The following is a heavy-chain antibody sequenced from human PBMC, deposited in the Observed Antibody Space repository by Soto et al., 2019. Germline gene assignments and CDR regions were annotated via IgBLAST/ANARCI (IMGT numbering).Heavy chain of an antibody. CDR2: IHNSETS. CDR1: GGSLSSGGSY. D-gene: IGHD3-3*01. V-gene: IGHV4-31*03. Sequence: NPSETLSLTCSVSGGSLSSGGSYWNWVRQHPEKGLEWIGCIHNSETSYYNPSLKSRVSMSVDTSKNQFLLKLTSVTAADTAVYYCARGVDMTKVGYWGQGTLVTVSS. CDR3: ARGVDMTKVGY. J-gene: IGHJ4*02.